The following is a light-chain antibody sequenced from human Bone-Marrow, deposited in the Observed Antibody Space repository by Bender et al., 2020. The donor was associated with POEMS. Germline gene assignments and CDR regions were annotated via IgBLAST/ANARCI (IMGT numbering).Light chain of an antibody. CDR1: NNDVGGYKY. CDR2: DVS. CDR3: CSYAGTYTFAM. V-gene: IGLV2-11*01. Sequence: QSALTQPRSVSGSPGQSVTISCTGSNNDVGGYKYVSWYQQHPGKVPKLILYDVSERPSGVPDRFSGSKSGNTASLTISGLQAEDEAHYYCCSYAGTYTFAMFGGGTKLTVL. J-gene: IGLJ3*02.